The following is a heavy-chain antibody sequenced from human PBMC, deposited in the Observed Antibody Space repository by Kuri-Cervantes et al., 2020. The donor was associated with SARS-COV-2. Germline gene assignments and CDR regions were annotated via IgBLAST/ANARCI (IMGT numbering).Heavy chain of an antibody. CDR1: GFTFSSYA. Sequence: GESLKISCAASGFTFSSYAMHWVRQAPGKGLEWVAVISYDGSNKYYADSVKGRFTISRDNSKNTLYLQMNSLRAEDTAVYYCARGEWGYWGQGTLVTVSS. V-gene: IGHV3-30-3*01. J-gene: IGHJ4*02. D-gene: IGHD1-26*01. CDR3: ARGEWGY. CDR2: ISYDGSNK.